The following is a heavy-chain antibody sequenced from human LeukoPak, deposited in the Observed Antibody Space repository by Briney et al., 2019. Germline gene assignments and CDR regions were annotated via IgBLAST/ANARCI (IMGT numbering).Heavy chain of an antibody. Sequence: GGSLRLSCAASGFTFSSYAMSWVRQAPGKGLEWVSAISGSGGSTYYADSVKGRFTISGDNSKNTLYLQMNSLRAEDTAVYYCANSEKYYYDSSGYYSPWYYFDYWGQGTLVTVSS. J-gene: IGHJ4*02. CDR1: GFTFSSYA. D-gene: IGHD3-22*01. CDR2: ISGSGGST. V-gene: IGHV3-23*01. CDR3: ANSEKYYYDSSGYYSPWYYFDY.